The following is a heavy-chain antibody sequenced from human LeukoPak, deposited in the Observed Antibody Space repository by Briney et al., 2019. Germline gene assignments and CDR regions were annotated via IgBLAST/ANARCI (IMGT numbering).Heavy chain of an antibody. CDR1: GGTFSSYA. CDR2: IIPIFGTA. V-gene: IGHV1-69*05. J-gene: IGHJ4*02. D-gene: IGHD2-15*01. CDR3: ARDDCSGGSCYFDY. Sequence: ASVKVSCKASGGTFSSYAISWVRQAPGQGPEWMGGIIPIFGTANYAQKFQGRVKITTDESTSTAYMELSSLRSEDTAVYYCARDDCSGGSCYFDYWGQGTLVTVSS.